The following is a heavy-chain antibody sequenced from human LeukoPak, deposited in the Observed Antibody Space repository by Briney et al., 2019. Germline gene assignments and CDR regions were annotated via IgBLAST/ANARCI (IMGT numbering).Heavy chain of an antibody. V-gene: IGHV4-59*01. J-gene: IGHJ4*02. D-gene: IGHD3-10*01. CDR1: GGSISSYY. CDR3: ARAGGSGSYYPFDY. Sequence: SETLSLTCTVSGGSISSYYWSWIRQPPGKGLEWIGYIYYSGSTNYNPSLKSRVTISVDTSKNQFSLKLSSVTAADTAVYYCARAGGSGSYYPFDYWGQGTLVSVSS. CDR2: IYYSGST.